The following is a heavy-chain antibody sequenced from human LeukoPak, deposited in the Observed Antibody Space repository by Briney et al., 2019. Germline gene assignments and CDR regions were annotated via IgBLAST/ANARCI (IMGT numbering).Heavy chain of an antibody. CDR3: ARDSKGGYDYPDY. V-gene: IGHV3-73*01. J-gene: IGHJ4*02. D-gene: IGHD5-12*01. CDR1: GFTFSGTA. CDR2: IRSKANSFAT. Sequence: PGGSLRLSCAASGFTFSGTAMHWVRQASGKGLEWVGRIRSKANSFATAYAASVEGRFTISRDDSKNTAYLQMNSLKTEDTAVYYCARDSKGGYDYPDYWGQGTLVTVSS.